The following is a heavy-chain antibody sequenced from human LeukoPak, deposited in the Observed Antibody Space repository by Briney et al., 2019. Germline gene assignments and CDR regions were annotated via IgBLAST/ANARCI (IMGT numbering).Heavy chain of an antibody. CDR1: GYTFTGYY. Sequence: TSVKVSCKASGYTFTGYYMHWVRQAPGQGLEWMGWINPKSGGTNYLQKFQGRVTMTRGTSISTAYMELSRLRSDDTAVYYCARATAENDYWGQGTLVTVSS. CDR2: INPKSGGT. J-gene: IGHJ4*02. V-gene: IGHV1-2*02. D-gene: IGHD1-14*01. CDR3: ARATAENDY.